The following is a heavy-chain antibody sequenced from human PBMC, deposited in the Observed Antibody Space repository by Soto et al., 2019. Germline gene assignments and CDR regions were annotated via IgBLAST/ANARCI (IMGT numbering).Heavy chain of an antibody. D-gene: IGHD6-13*01. V-gene: IGHV4-59*01. CDR3: ARERGAAAPLYYFDY. J-gene: IGHJ4*02. CDR2: IYYSGST. Sequence: SETLSLTCTVSGGSISSYYWSWIRQPPGKGLEWIGYIYYSGSTNYNPSLKSRVTISVDTSKNQFSLKLSSVTAADTAVYYCARERGAAAPLYYFDYWGQGTLVTVSS. CDR1: GGSISSYY.